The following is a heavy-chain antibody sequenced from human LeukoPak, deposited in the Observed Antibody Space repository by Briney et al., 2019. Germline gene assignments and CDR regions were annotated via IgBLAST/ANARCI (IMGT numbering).Heavy chain of an antibody. V-gene: IGHV3-33*01. D-gene: IGHD2-15*01. J-gene: IGHJ4*02. CDR1: GFAFSTYG. CDR3: ARGVWCSDGSCYRTFDY. CDR2: LWHDGSNE. Sequence: GGSLRLSCAASGFAFSTYGMHWVRQAPGKGPEWVAGLWHDGSNECYADSVKGRFTTSRDNSKNTLYLQTNSLRAEDTAVYYCARGVWCSDGSCYRTFDYWGQGTLVTVSS.